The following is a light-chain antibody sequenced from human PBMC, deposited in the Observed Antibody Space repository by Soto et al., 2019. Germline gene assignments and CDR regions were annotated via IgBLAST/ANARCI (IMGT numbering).Light chain of an antibody. CDR1: QSVSSSY. V-gene: IGKV3-15*01. J-gene: IGKJ1*01. CDR2: GAS. CDR3: QQYNNWPRT. Sequence: EIVLTQSPGTLSLSPVERATVSCRASQSVSSSYLAWYQQKPGQAPRLLIYGASTRATGIPARFSGSGSGTEFTLTISSLQSEDFAVYYCQQYNNWPRTFGQGTKVDIK.